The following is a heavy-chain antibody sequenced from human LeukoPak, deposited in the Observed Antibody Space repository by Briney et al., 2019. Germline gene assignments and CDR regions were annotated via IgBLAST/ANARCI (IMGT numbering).Heavy chain of an antibody. Sequence: GGSLRLSCAASGFTVSNNYMSWVRRAPGKGLEWVSVIYSGGNTYYADSVKGRFAISRDYSRNTVYLQMNSLRAEDTAVYYCAGGTLGGFDYWGQGTLVTVSS. CDR3: AGGTLGGFDY. CDR2: IYSGGNT. D-gene: IGHD3-16*01. J-gene: IGHJ4*02. CDR1: GFTVSNNY. V-gene: IGHV3-53*01.